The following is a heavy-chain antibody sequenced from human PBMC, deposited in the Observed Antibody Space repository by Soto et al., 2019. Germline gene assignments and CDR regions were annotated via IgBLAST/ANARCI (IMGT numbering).Heavy chain of an antibody. D-gene: IGHD4-4*01. V-gene: IGHV4-31*03. CDR2: IYYSGST. CDR1: GGSISSGGYY. CDR3: ARSRDDDYSNYYFDY. J-gene: IGHJ4*02. Sequence: KASETLSLTCTVSGGSISSGGYYWSWIRQHPGKGLEWIGYIYYSGSTYYNPSLKSRVTISVDTSKNQFSLKLSSVTAADTAVYYCARSRDDDYSNYYFDYWGQGTLVTVSS.